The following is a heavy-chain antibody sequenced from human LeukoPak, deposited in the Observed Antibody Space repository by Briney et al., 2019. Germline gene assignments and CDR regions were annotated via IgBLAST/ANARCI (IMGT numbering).Heavy chain of an antibody. V-gene: IGHV3-7*01. CDR1: GFPFDVQT. CDR2: MKEDGSAI. CDR3: AKGGATRGRFEN. D-gene: IGHD1-26*01. Sequence: PGGSLRLSCAASGFPFDVQTMSWVRQAPGKGLDWVASMKEDGSAIYYVDSVKGRFTISRDNSKTSLYLQMNSLRAEYTAVYYCAKGGATRGRFENWGQGTLVTVSS. J-gene: IGHJ4*02.